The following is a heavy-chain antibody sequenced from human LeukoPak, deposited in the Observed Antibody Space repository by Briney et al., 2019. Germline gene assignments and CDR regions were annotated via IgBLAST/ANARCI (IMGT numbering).Heavy chain of an antibody. J-gene: IGHJ4*02. CDR3: ARHSTWAPLDY. V-gene: IGHV3-7*01. Sequence: GGSLRPSCAASGFTFSSYWMSWVRQAPGKGLEWVANIKQDGSEKYYVDSVRGRFTISRDNAKNSLYLQMNSLRAEDTAVYYCARHSTWAPLDYWGQGTLVTVSS. D-gene: IGHD1-26*01. CDR2: IKQDGSEK. CDR1: GFTFSSYW.